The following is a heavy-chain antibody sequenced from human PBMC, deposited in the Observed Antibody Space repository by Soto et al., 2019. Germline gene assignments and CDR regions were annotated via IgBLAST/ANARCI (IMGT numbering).Heavy chain of an antibody. CDR2: SSGSGGST. V-gene: IGHV3-23*01. D-gene: IGHD3-3*01. J-gene: IGHJ4*02. Sequence: GGSLRLSCAASGFTFSSYAMSWVRQAPGKGLEWVSASSGSGGSTYYADSVKGRFTISRDNSKNTPYLQTNSLRSEDTAVYYCAKWSGDCWSGYYSFDYWGQGTLVTVSS. CDR1: GFTFSSYA. CDR3: AKWSGDCWSGYYSFDY.